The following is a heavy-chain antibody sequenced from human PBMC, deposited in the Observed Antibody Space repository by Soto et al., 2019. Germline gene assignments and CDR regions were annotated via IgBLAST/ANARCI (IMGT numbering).Heavy chain of an antibody. CDR3: ANDRTIASRNFDS. V-gene: IGHV3-23*01. Sequence: GGSLRLSCTASGFTFSDHGMHWVRQAPGKGLEWVSSSSGSVGSTFYADSVKGRFTISRDNSMNTLYLQRNSLSAADTAVYSCANDRTIASRNFDSWGKGALFSVSS. CDR1: GFTFSDHG. CDR2: SSGSVGST. J-gene: IGHJ4*02. D-gene: IGHD6-6*01.